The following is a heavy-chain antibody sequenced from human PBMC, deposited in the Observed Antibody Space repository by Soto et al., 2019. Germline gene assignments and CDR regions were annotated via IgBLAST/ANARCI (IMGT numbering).Heavy chain of an antibody. CDR1: GGSISSSSYY. J-gene: IGHJ4*02. V-gene: IGHV4-39*01. Sequence: PSETLSLTCTVSGGSISSSSYYWGWIRQPPGKGLEWIGSIYYSGSTYYNPSLKSRVTISVDTSKNQFSLKLSSVTAADTAVYYCAGSFGVAAAGPFDYWGQGTLVTVSS. CDR3: AGSFGVAAAGPFDY. CDR2: IYYSGST. D-gene: IGHD6-13*01.